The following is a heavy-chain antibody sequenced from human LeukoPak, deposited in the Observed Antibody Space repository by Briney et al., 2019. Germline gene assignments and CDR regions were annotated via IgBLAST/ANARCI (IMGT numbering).Heavy chain of an antibody. J-gene: IGHJ1*01. CDR1: GLSVSSNY. CDR3: AKDFDSSGYYYLSPEYFQH. CDR2: IYRDGSS. V-gene: IGHV3-53*01. D-gene: IGHD3-22*01. Sequence: GGSLRLSCVASGLSVSSNYMSWVRQAPGKGLEWVSVIYRDGSSYYAESVKGRFTISRDNSKNTLYLQMNSLRAEDTAVYYCAKDFDSSGYYYLSPEYFQHWGQGTLVTVSS.